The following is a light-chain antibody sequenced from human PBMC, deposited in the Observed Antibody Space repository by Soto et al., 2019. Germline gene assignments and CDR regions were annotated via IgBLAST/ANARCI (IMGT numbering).Light chain of an antibody. CDR3: CAYAGSRVI. CDR2: EVS. V-gene: IGLV2-23*02. J-gene: IGLJ2*01. Sequence: QSALTQPASVSGSPGQSITISCTGTSSDIGSYNLVSWYQQYPGKAPQLIIYEVSKWPSGVSDRFSGSKSGTTASLTISGLQAEDEGYYYCCAYAGSRVIFGGGTQLTVL. CDR1: SSDIGSYNL.